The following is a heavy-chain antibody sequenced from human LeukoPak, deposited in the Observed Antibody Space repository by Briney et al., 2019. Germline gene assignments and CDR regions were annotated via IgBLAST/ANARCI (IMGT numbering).Heavy chain of an antibody. CDR1: GGTFDNYA. D-gene: IGHD2-2*01. CDR3: ARGLFGGFAAAPFDH. V-gene: IGHV1-69*04. Sequence: GSSVKVSCKASGGTFDNYAVSCVREAPGLGLEWMGRIIPMLGKTNSAQKFQDRVTITADTSTGTAYMELTNLRSDDTAVYLCARGLFGGFAAAPFDHWGQGTLVTVS. CDR2: IIPMLGKT. J-gene: IGHJ4*02.